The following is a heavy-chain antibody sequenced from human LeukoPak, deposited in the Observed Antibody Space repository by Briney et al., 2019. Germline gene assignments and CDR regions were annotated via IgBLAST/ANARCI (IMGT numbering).Heavy chain of an antibody. CDR3: AKARLSSGWLYFDY. J-gene: IGHJ4*02. CDR2: ISGSGGST. CDR1: GFTFSSYA. V-gene: IGHV3-23*01. D-gene: IGHD6-19*01. Sequence: PGGSLRLSCAASGFTFSSYAMSWVRQAPGKGLEWVSAISGSGGSTYHADSVKGRFTISRDNSKNTLYLQMNSLRAEDTAVYYCAKARLSSGWLYFDYWGQGTLVTVSS.